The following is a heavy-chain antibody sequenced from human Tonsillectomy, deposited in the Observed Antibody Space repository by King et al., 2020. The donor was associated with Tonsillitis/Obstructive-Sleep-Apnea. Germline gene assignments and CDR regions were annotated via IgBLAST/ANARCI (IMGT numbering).Heavy chain of an antibody. Sequence: VQLVESGAEVKKPGASVKVSCKASGYIITSYGISWVRQAPGQGLEWMGWMSAYNGNTNYAQKFQGRVTMTTDTSTSIAYMELRSLRSDDTAVYYCARERVSRITISGVVSPFVPWGQGTLVTVSS. J-gene: IGHJ5*02. CDR2: MSAYNGNT. D-gene: IGHD3-3*01. CDR3: ARERVSRITISGVVSPFVP. V-gene: IGHV1-18*01. CDR1: GYIITSYG.